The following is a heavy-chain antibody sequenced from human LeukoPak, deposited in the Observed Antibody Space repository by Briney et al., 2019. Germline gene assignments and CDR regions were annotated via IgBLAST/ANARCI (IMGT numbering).Heavy chain of an antibody. V-gene: IGHV4-39*07. CDR2: IYDSGST. D-gene: IGHD2-2*01. CDR1: GGSIRSSYYY. Sequence: SETLSLTCTVSGGSIRSSYYYWGWIRQPPGKGLEWIGSIYDSGSTNYNPSLKSRVTISVDKSKNQFSLKLSSVTAADTAVYYCARVRTSTNLIWFDPWGQGTLVTVSS. CDR3: ARVRTSTNLIWFDP. J-gene: IGHJ5*02.